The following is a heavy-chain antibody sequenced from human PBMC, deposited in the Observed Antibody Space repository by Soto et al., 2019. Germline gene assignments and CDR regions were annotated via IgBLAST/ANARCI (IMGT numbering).Heavy chain of an antibody. D-gene: IGHD6-13*01. J-gene: IGHJ6*02. CDR3: ARVGKSPSPAPYYGMDV. CDR1: GAIAGSGDTFSDYA. V-gene: IGHV3-30-3*01. CDR2: IAKDVTNK. Sequence: GGSLRLSCVVSGAIAGSGDTFSDYALHWVRQAPGKGLEWVAGIAKDVTNKKYGSSVKGRFTISRDNAKNTLYLQMNSLRAEDTAVYYCARVGKSPSPAPYYGMDVWGQGTTVTVS.